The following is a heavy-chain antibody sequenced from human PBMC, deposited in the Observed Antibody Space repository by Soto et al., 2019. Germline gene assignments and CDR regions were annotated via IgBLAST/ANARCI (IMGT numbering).Heavy chain of an antibody. D-gene: IGHD2-15*01. CDR2: IYYSGST. Sequence: QVQLQESGPGLVKPSQTLSLTCTVSGGSISSGGYYWSWIRQHPGKGLEWIGYIYYSGSTYYNPSLKSRVTRSVATSKNQFSLKLSSVTAADTAVYYCARVGLYCSGGSCYPNWFDPWGQGTLVTVSS. J-gene: IGHJ5*02. V-gene: IGHV4-31*03. CDR1: GGSISSGGYY. CDR3: ARVGLYCSGGSCYPNWFDP.